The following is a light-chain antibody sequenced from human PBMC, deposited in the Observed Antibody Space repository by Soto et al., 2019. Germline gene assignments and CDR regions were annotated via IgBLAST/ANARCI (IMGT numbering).Light chain of an antibody. CDR2: DNT. CDR3: QSYDSRLSAVV. J-gene: IGLJ2*01. CDR1: SSNIGAGYD. Sequence: QSVLTQPPSVSGAPGQRVTVSCTGGSSNIGAGYDVHWYQQLPGTAPKLLIYDNTNRPSGVPDRFSGSKSGTSASLAITGLQAEDEADYYCQSYDSRLSAVVFGGGTKLTVL. V-gene: IGLV1-40*01.